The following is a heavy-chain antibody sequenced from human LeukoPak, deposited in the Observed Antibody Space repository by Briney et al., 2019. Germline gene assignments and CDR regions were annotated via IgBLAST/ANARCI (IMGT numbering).Heavy chain of an antibody. Sequence: ASVKVSCKASGGTFSSHAIAWVRQAPGQGPEWMGGIIPISGIADYAQKFQGRVTITTDESTSTAYMELSSLRSEDTAVYYCASTYCSSTSCYLGAFDYWGQGTLVTVSS. CDR2: IIPISGIA. CDR3: ASTYCSSTSCYLGAFDY. V-gene: IGHV1-69*05. J-gene: IGHJ4*02. CDR1: GGTFSSHA. D-gene: IGHD2-2*01.